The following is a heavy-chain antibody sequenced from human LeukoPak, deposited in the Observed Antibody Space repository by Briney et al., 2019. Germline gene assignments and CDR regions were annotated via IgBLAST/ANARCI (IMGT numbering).Heavy chain of an antibody. CDR1: GFTFSSYG. V-gene: IGHV3-30*03. D-gene: IGHD6-13*01. CDR2: ISYDGSNK. Sequence: PGRSLRLSCAASGFTFSSYGMHWVRQAPGKGLEWVAVISYDGSNKYYADSVKGRFTISRDNSKNTLYLQMNSLRAEDTAVYYCAREAAAGYGMDVWGQGTTVIVSS. J-gene: IGHJ6*02. CDR3: AREAAAGYGMDV.